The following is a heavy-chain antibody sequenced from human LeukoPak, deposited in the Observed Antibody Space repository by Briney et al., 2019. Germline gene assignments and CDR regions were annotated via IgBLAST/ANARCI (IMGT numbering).Heavy chain of an antibody. Sequence: GGSLRLSCAASGFTFSSYVMSWVRQAPGRGLEWVSAITDSGGSAYYADSVKGRFTISRDNSKNTLYLQMNSLRVEDTAVYYCARQQPYGSGSYYDYWGQGTLVTVSS. D-gene: IGHD3-10*01. V-gene: IGHV3-23*01. J-gene: IGHJ4*02. CDR1: GFTFSSYV. CDR3: ARQQPYGSGSYYDY. CDR2: ITDSGGSA.